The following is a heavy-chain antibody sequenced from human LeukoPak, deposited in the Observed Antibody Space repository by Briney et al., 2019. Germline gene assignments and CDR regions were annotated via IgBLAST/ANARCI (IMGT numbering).Heavy chain of an antibody. CDR3: ARHMQWLVRLAY. Sequence: PSETLSLTCTVSGGSISSSGNYWGRIRQPPGKGLEWIGSIYNGGSSYYNPSLKSRVTISVDTSRNQFSLRLSSVTAADTAVYYCARHMQWLVRLAYWGQGTLVTVSS. D-gene: IGHD6-19*01. J-gene: IGHJ4*02. CDR1: GGSISSSGNY. V-gene: IGHV4-39*01. CDR2: IYNGGSS.